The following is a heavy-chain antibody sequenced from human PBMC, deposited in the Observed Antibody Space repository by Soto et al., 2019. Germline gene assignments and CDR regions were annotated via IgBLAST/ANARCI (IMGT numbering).Heavy chain of an antibody. Sequence: GGSLGLSCAASGFTFSSYAMSWVRQAPGKGLEWVSAISGRGGSTYYADSVKGRFTISRDNSKTTLYLQMNSLRAEDTAVYYCAKDLKGGEWEPAYFDYWGQGTLVTVSS. J-gene: IGHJ4*02. CDR2: ISGRGGST. V-gene: IGHV3-23*01. CDR3: AKDLKGGEWEPAYFDY. CDR1: GFTFSSYA. D-gene: IGHD1-26*01.